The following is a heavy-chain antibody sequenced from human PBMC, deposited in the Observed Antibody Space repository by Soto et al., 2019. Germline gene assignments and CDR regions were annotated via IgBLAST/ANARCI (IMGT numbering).Heavy chain of an antibody. V-gene: IGHV1-18*01. CDR3: ARKVFSPRWLXP. CDR2: ISGYDGHT. J-gene: IGHJ5*02. CDR1: GYSFVSYD. Sequence: ASVKVSCKASGYSFVSYDISWVRQAPGQGLEWMGWISGYDGHTRYALKFQDRVTMTSDTSTSTVYMELRSLTLDDTAVYYCARKVFSPRWLXPWGAGDLFXVSS.